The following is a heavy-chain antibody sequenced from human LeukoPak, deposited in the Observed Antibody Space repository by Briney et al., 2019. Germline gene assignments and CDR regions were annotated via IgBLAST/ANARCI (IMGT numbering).Heavy chain of an antibody. Sequence: GGSLRLSCAASGFTFSSYAMHWVRQAPGKGLEWVAVISYDGSNKYYADSVKGRFTISRDNSKNTLYLQMNSLRAEDTAVYYCARDYGPTRTFDYWGQGTLVTVSS. CDR1: GFTFSSYA. J-gene: IGHJ4*02. V-gene: IGHV3-30-3*01. D-gene: IGHD1/OR15-1a*01. CDR3: ARDYGPTRTFDY. CDR2: ISYDGSNK.